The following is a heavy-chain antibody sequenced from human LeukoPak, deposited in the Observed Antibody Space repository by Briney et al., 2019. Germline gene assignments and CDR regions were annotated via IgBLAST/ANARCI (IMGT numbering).Heavy chain of an antibody. CDR2: MNPNSGNT. D-gene: IGHD1-26*01. Sequence: ASVKVSCKASGYTFTSYDINWVRQATGQGLEWMGWMNPNSGNTGYALRFQGRVTMTRNTSISTAYMELSSLRSEDTAVYYCAGVSGSDYEFDYWGQGTLVTVSS. V-gene: IGHV1-8*01. CDR3: AGVSGSDYEFDY. J-gene: IGHJ4*02. CDR1: GYTFTSYD.